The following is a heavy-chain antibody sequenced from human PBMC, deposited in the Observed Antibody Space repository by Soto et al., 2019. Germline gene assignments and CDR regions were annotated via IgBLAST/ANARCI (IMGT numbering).Heavy chain of an antibody. V-gene: IGHV4-34*01. J-gene: IGHJ6*02. Sequence: PSETLSLTCAVYGGSFSGYYWSWIRQPPGKGLEWIGEINHSGSTNYNPSLKSRVTISVDTSKNKFSLKLSSVTAAATAVYYCARGVPTYYDFWSGYESNYYYGMDVWGQGTTVTVSS. D-gene: IGHD3-3*01. CDR2: INHSGST. CDR3: ARGVPTYYDFWSGYESNYYYGMDV. CDR1: GGSFSGYY.